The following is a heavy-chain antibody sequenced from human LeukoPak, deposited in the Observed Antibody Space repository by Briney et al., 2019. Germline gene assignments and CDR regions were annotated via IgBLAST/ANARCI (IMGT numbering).Heavy chain of an antibody. J-gene: IGHJ4*02. CDR1: GGSISSSNW. CDR3: ARASYYDFWSGYYIIDY. V-gene: IGHV4-4*01. CDR2: IYHSGST. Sequence: PSETLSLTCAVSGGSISSSNWWSWVRQPPGKGLEWIGEIYHSGSTNYNPSLKSRVTISVDKSKNQFSLKLSSVTAADTAVYCCARASYYDFWSGYYIIDYWGQGTLVTVSS. D-gene: IGHD3-3*01.